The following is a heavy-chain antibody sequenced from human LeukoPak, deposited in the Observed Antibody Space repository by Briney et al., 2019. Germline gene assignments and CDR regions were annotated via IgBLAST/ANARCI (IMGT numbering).Heavy chain of an antibody. CDR2: IYYSGNT. D-gene: IGHD3-9*01. V-gene: IGHV4-59*01. J-gene: IGHJ4*02. Sequence: PSETLSLTCTVSGGSISSYYWSWIRQPPGKGLEWIGYIYYSGNTNYNPSLKSRVTISVDTSRNQFSLKLTSVTAADTAVYYCARGGDILAAYPFDYWGPGILVTVSS. CDR3: ARGGDILAAYPFDY. CDR1: GGSISSYY.